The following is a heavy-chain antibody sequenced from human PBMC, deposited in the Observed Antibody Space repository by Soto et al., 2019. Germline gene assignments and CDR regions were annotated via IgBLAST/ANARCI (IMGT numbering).Heavy chain of an antibody. CDR3: VKAKYYYDSSGYKKVRKRRGSYYFDY. CDR1: GFTFSSYA. Sequence: PXGSLRLSFSASGFTFSSYAMHWVRQAPGKGLEYVSAISSNGGSTYYADSVKGRFTISRDNSKNTLYLQMSSLRAEDTAVYYCVKAKYYYDSSGYKKVRKRRGSYYFDYWGQGTLVTVSS. D-gene: IGHD3-22*01. J-gene: IGHJ4*02. V-gene: IGHV3-64D*06. CDR2: ISSNGGST.